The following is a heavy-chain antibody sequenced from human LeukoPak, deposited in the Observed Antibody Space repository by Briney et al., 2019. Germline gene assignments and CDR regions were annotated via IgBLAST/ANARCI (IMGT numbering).Heavy chain of an antibody. V-gene: IGHV4-30-2*01. J-gene: IGHJ3*02. CDR3: ARASSTNYGKRAFDI. Sequence: SSQTLSLTCTVSGGSISSGGYYWSWIRQPPGKGLEWIGYIYHSGSTYYNPSLKSRVTISVDRSKNQFSLKLSSVTAADTAVYYCARASSTNYGKRAFDIWGQGTTVTVSS. CDR1: GGSISSGGYY. D-gene: IGHD2-2*01. CDR2: IYHSGST.